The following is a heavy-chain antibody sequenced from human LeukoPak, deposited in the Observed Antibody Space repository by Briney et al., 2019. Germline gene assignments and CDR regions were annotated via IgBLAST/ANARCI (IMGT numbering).Heavy chain of an antibody. CDR3: ARGRRMDYYYYMDV. CDR1: GFTFDDYA. D-gene: IGHD2-8*01. CDR2: ISWNSGSI. V-gene: IGHV3-9*01. Sequence: PGGSLRLSCAASGFTFDDYAMHWVRQAPGKGLEWVSGISWNSGSIGYADSVKGRFTISRDNAKNSLYLQMNSLRAEDTAVYYCARGRRMDYYYYMDVWGKGTTVTVSS. J-gene: IGHJ6*03.